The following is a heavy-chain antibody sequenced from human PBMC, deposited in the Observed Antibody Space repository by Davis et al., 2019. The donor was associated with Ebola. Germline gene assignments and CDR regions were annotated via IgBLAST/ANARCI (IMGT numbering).Heavy chain of an antibody. V-gene: IGHV3-21*01. CDR1: GLTFSSYS. CDR3: ARSSIAARPGYYYGMDV. D-gene: IGHD6-6*01. J-gene: IGHJ6*02. CDR2: ISSSSSYI. Sequence: PSETLSLTCAASGLTFSSYSMNWVRQAPGKGLEWVSSISSSSSYIYYADSVKGRFTISRDNAKNSLYLQMNSLRAEDTAVYYCARSSIAARPGYYYGMDVWGQGTTVTVSS.